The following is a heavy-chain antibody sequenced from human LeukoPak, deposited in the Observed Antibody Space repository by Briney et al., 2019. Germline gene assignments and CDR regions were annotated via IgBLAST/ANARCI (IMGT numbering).Heavy chain of an antibody. CDR1: GFTFSSYW. CDR3: AKNRGYDSSGYLDY. Sequence: GGSLRLSCAASGFTFSSYWMHWVRQAPGKGLVWVSRINSDGSSTSYADSVKGRFTIPRDNAKNTLYLQMNSLRAEDTAVYYCAKNRGYDSSGYLDYWGQGTLVTVSS. V-gene: IGHV3-74*01. CDR2: INSDGSST. D-gene: IGHD3-22*01. J-gene: IGHJ4*02.